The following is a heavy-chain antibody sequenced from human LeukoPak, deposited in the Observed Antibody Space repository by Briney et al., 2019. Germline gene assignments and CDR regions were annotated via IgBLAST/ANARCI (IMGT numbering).Heavy chain of an antibody. J-gene: IGHJ6*03. Sequence: GGSLRLSCVASGFTDSINYMSWVRQAPGKGLECVSVIYSGGSTYYADSVKGRFTISRDNSKNTLYLQMNSLRAEDTAVYYCASGSGSYRTPYYYMDVWSTGTTVTVSS. V-gene: IGHV3-53*01. CDR2: IYSGGST. D-gene: IGHD3-10*01. CDR3: ASGSGSYRTPYYYMDV. CDR1: GFTDSINY.